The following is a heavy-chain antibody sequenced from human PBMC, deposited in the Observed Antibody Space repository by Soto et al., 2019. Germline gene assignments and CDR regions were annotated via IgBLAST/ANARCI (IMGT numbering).Heavy chain of an antibody. CDR2: IYYSGST. J-gene: IGHJ2*01. CDR1: GGSITSRRYY. D-gene: IGHD5-12*01. CDR3: ARPIRDSGYELDGYFDL. V-gene: IGHV4-39*01. Sequence: QLQLQESGPGLVKPSVTLSLTCTHSGGSITSRRYYWGWIRQPPGQGLEWIGSIYYSGSTYYNPSLKSRVTISLDTSKNQFSLKLRSVTAAHTAVYYCARPIRDSGYELDGYFDLWGRGTPVTVSS.